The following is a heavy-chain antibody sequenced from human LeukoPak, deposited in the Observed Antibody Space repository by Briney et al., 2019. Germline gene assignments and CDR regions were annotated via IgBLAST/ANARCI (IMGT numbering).Heavy chain of an antibody. V-gene: IGHV3-30*18. Sequence: GRSLRLSCAASGFTFSSYGMHWVRQAPGKGLEWVAVISYDGSNKYYADSVKGRFTISRDNSKNTLYLQMNSLRAEDTAVYYCAKDKGDYGDYVVADWGGSDAFDIWGQGTMVTVSS. J-gene: IGHJ3*02. CDR3: AKDKGDYGDYVVADWGGSDAFDI. CDR2: ISYDGSNK. CDR1: GFTFSSYG. D-gene: IGHD4-17*01.